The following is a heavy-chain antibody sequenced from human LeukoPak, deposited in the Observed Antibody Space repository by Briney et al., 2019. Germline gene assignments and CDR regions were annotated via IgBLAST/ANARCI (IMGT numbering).Heavy chain of an antibody. CDR2: INHSGST. J-gene: IGHJ5*02. D-gene: IGHD6-13*01. V-gene: IGHV4-34*01. CDR1: GFTVSSNY. CDR3: ARDKPLVYSSSWRARFDP. Sequence: GSLRLSCAASGFTVSSNYMAWIRQPPGKGLEWIGEINHSGSTNYNPSLKSRVTISVDTSKNQFSLKLSSVTAADTAVYYCARDKPLVYSSSWRARFDPWGQGTLVTVSS.